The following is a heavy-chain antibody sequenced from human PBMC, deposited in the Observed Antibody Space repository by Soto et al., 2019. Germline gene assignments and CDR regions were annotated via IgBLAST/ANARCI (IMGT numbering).Heavy chain of an antibody. Sequence: QVQLVQSGAEVKKPGASVKVSCKASGYMFISYGINWVRQGPGQGLEWMGWISAYNGNIKYAQNLQGRVTMTTDTSTSTAYMEMRSLRSDDTAVYYCVRDLDGSGSYYTDYWGPGTLVTVSS. CDR3: VRDLDGSGSYYTDY. V-gene: IGHV1-18*01. D-gene: IGHD3-10*01. J-gene: IGHJ4*02. CDR1: GYMFISYG. CDR2: ISAYNGNI.